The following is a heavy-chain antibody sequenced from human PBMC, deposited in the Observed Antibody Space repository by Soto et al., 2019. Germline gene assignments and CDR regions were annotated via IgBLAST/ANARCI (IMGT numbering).Heavy chain of an antibody. D-gene: IGHD5-12*01. CDR3: ARATRSGSPHFDH. Sequence: GASVKVSCKGAGYTFSNYYMHWVRQAPGQGLEWMGIINPSGDSTSYAQELQGRVTMTRETSTSTLYMELSSLRSEDTAVYYCARATRSGSPHFDHWGQGTLVTSPQ. J-gene: IGHJ4*02. V-gene: IGHV1-46*01. CDR2: INPSGDST. CDR1: GYTFSNYY.